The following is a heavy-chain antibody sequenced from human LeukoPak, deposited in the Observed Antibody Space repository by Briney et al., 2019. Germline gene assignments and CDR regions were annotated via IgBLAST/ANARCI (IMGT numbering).Heavy chain of an antibody. V-gene: IGHV3-7*01. CDR3: ARDPWLGNGFFDY. D-gene: IGHD6-19*01. Sequence: GGSLRLSCAASGFTFSSYGMHWVRQAPGKGLEWVANIKQDGSEKYYVDSVKGRFTISRDNAKNSLYLQMNSLRAEDTAVYYCARDPWLGNGFFDYWGQGTLVTVSS. CDR1: GFTFSSYG. J-gene: IGHJ4*02. CDR2: IKQDGSEK.